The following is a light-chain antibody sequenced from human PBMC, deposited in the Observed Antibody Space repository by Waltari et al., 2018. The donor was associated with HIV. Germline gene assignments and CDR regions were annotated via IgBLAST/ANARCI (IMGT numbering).Light chain of an antibody. CDR3: CSYAGSKTYV. J-gene: IGLJ1*01. CDR1: SSDVGGYND. CDR2: NPT. Sequence: QSALTQTRSVSGSPGQSVTISCTGTSSDVGGYNDVSWYQQHPGEAPQLIIYNPTKRPSGVPDRVAGSTSGDTASLTMSGLQAEDEADYYCCSYAGSKTYVFETGTKVTVL. V-gene: IGLV2-11*01.